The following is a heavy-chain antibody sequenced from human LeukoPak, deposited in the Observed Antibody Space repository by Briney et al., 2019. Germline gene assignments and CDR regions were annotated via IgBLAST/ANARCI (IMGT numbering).Heavy chain of an antibody. D-gene: IGHD5-24*01. J-gene: IGHJ5*02. CDR1: GGSFSGYY. CDR3: VRPIRGRDNNWFDP. V-gene: IGHV4-34*01. Sequence: RASETLSLTCAVYGGSFSGYYWGWIRQPPGKGLEWIANIYHTGSTYYNPSLQSRVTISVDTSANQVSLKLSSVTAADTAVYYCVRPIRGRDNNWFDPWGQGTLVTVSS. CDR2: IYHTGST.